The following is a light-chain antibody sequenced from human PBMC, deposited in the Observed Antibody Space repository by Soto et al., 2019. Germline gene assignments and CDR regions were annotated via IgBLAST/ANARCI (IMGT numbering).Light chain of an antibody. CDR2: GAS. Sequence: EIVMTQSPATLSVSPGERATLSCRASQSVKKNLAWYQQKSGQAPRLLIYGASTRATGVPARLSGSGSWTEFTLTISGLQSEDFALYYCQQYYNMPPYTFGQGTKLEI. J-gene: IGKJ2*01. V-gene: IGKV3-15*01. CDR3: QQYYNMPPYT. CDR1: QSVKKN.